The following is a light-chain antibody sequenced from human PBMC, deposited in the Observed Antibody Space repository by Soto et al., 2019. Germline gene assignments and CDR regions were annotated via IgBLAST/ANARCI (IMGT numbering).Light chain of an antibody. J-gene: IGLJ2*01. Sequence: QSVLTQPPSASGAPGQRVTISCSGSSSNVGSNTVSWYQQFPGTAPKLLIHSNNKRPSGVPDRFSGSKSGTSASLAISGLQSEDEADYYCAAWDDSLNGVVFGGGTKLTVL. CDR2: SNN. CDR1: SSNVGSNT. V-gene: IGLV1-44*01. CDR3: AAWDDSLNGVV.